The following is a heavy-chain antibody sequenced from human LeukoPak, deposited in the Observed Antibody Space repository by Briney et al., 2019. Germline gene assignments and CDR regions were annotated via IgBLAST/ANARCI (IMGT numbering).Heavy chain of an antibody. CDR3: AAITMIDWFDP. CDR2: IYYSGST. V-gene: IGHV4-30-4*08. D-gene: IGHD3-22*01. CDR1: GGSISSGDYY. J-gene: IGHJ5*02. Sequence: PSEALSLTCTVSGGSISSGDYYWSWIRQPPGKGLEWIGYIYYSGSTYYNPSLKSRVTISVDTSKNQFSLKLSSVTAADTAVYYCAAITMIDWFDPWGQGTLVTVSS.